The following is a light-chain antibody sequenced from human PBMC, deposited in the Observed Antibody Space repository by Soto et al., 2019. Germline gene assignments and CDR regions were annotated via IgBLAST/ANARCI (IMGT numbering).Light chain of an antibody. V-gene: IGLV4-69*01. Sequence: QSVLTQSPSASASLGASVKLTCTLTSGHSSYAIAGHQQQPEKGPRYLMKLNSDGSHSKGDGIPDRFSGSSSGAERYLTISSLQSEDEADYYCQTWGTGTVVFGGGTKVTVL. CDR3: QTWGTGTVV. CDR2: LNSDGSH. J-gene: IGLJ2*01. CDR1: SGHSSYA.